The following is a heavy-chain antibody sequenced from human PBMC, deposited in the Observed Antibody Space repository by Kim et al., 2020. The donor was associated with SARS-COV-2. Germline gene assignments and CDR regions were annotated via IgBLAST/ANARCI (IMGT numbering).Heavy chain of an antibody. D-gene: IGHD6-25*01. CDR1: GFTFSGSP. CDR2: VGHKAHNYAT. CDR3: TSLITA. J-gene: IGHJ4*02. V-gene: IGHV3-73*01. Sequence: GGSLRLSCAASGFTFSGSPLHWVRQAAGKGLEWVGRVGHKAHNYATTYGASVKGRFTIARDDSKNTTYLQMNSLKTEDTAVYYCTSLITAWGQGTLVTVSS.